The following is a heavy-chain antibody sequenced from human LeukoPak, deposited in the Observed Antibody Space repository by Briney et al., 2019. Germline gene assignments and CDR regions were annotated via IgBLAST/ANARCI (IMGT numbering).Heavy chain of an antibody. Sequence: GASLHISCQGSGYIFTSYWIGWVRQMPGKGLEWMGIIYPGDSDTRYSPSFQGQVTISADKSISTAYLQWSSLKASDTAMYYCARRIGSYYYDSSGYYSKNAFDIWGQGTMVTVSS. CDR3: ARRIGSYYYDSSGYYSKNAFDI. CDR1: GYIFTSYW. J-gene: IGHJ3*02. D-gene: IGHD3-22*01. V-gene: IGHV5-51*01. CDR2: IYPGDSDT.